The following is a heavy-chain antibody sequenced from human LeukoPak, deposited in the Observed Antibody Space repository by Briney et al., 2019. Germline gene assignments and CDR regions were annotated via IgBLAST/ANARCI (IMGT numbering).Heavy chain of an antibody. Sequence: GGSLRLSCAASGFTFSSYGMHWVRQAPGKGLEWVAFIRYDGSNKYYADSVKGRFTISRDNSKNTLYLQMNSLRAEDTAVYYCAKDGVWFGESDYYYYMDDWGKGTTVAISS. J-gene: IGHJ6*03. CDR1: GFTFSSYG. V-gene: IGHV3-30*02. CDR2: IRYDGSNK. D-gene: IGHD3-10*01. CDR3: AKDGVWFGESDYYYYMDD.